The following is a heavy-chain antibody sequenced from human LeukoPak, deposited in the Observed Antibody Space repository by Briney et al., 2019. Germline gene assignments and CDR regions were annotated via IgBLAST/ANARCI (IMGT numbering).Heavy chain of an antibody. CDR3: AKDLYYGSADY. J-gene: IGHJ4*02. Sequence: GGSLRLSCAVSGFTFSNYWMHWVRQDPGKGLVWVSFINPDGSTTNYADSVKGRFTISRDNAKNALYLQMNSLRAEDTAVYYCAKDLYYGSADYWGQGTLVTVSS. CDR1: GFTFSNYW. V-gene: IGHV3-74*01. CDR2: INPDGSTT. D-gene: IGHD3-10*01.